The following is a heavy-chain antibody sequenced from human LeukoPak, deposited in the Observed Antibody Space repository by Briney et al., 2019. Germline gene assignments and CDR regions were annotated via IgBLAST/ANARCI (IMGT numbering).Heavy chain of an antibody. J-gene: IGHJ4*02. Sequence: SETLPLTCTVSGGSISSYYWSWIRQPPGKGLEWIGYIYYSGSTTYNPSLTSRVTISVDTSKNQFSLRLSSVTAADTAVYYCARGGYSYGSLVVFAYWGQGTLVTVSS. CDR2: IYYSGST. D-gene: IGHD5-18*01. CDR3: ARGGYSYGSLVVFAY. CDR1: GGSISSYY. V-gene: IGHV4-59*01.